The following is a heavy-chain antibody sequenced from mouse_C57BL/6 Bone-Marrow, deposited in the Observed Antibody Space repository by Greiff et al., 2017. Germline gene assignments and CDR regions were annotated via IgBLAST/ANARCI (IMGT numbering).Heavy chain of an antibody. Sequence: EVKLMESGGGLVQPGGSLSLSCAASGFTFTDYYMSWVRQPPGKALEWLGFIRNKANGYTTEYSASVKGRFTISRDNSQSILYLQMNALGAEDSATYCCARSYYSNYAWFAYWGQGTLVTVSA. J-gene: IGHJ3*01. CDR1: GFTFTDYY. D-gene: IGHD2-5*01. CDR3: ARSYYSNYAWFAY. CDR2: IRNKANGYTT. V-gene: IGHV7-3*01.